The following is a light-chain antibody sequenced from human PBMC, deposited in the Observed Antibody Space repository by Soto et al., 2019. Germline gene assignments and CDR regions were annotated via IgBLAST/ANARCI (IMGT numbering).Light chain of an antibody. V-gene: IGKV1-39*01. Sequence: DIQMTQSPSSLSASVGDRVTITCRASQTINKYLNWCQHKPGKDPALLISGAPRLHSGVPTRFSGSGAGTYFTLTISSLQHEEFATYYCQQTYSTPGTFGRGTKVEI. CDR3: QQTYSTPGT. CDR1: QTINKY. J-gene: IGKJ1*01. CDR2: GAP.